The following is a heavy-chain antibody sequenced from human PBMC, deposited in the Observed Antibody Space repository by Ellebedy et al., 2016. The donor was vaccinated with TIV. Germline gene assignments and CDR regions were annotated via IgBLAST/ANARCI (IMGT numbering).Heavy chain of an antibody. V-gene: IGHV4-39*01. Sequence: SETLSLTXSVSGGSISSSHYYWGWILQPPGTGLEWIGTIFYTGTTYYNPSLKRRVTISVDTSKNEFSLKLSSATAADTAVYYCSRCGSGRYYNVPFDYWGQGTLVTVSS. CDR1: GGSISSSHYY. CDR3: SRCGSGRYYNVPFDY. J-gene: IGHJ4*02. CDR2: IFYTGTT. D-gene: IGHD3-10*01.